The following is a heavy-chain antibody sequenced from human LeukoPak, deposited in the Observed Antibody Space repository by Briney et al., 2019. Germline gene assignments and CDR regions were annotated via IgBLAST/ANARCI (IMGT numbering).Heavy chain of an antibody. J-gene: IGHJ6*02. D-gene: IGHD1-7*01. CDR2: ISAYNGNT. V-gene: IGHV1-18*01. Sequence: ASVKVSCKASGYTFTSYGISWVRQAPGQGLEWMGWISAYNGNTNYAQKLRGRVTMTTDTSTSTAYMELRSLRSDDTAVYYCARDLRNWNYLRDYYGMDVWGQGTTVTVSS. CDR1: GYTFTSYG. CDR3: ARDLRNWNYLRDYYGMDV.